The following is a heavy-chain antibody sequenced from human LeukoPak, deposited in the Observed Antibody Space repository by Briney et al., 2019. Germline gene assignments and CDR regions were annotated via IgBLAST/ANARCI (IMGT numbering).Heavy chain of an antibody. V-gene: IGHV3-30*18. Sequence: GGYDRLSCAASGFTFSSYGMHWVRQAPGKGLEWVAVISYGGSNKYYADSVKGRFTISRDNSKNTLYLQMNSLRAEDTAVYYCAKGIYDIMTGPGYWGQGTPVTLSS. CDR3: AKGIYDIMTGPGY. CDR2: ISYGGSNK. D-gene: IGHD3-9*01. J-gene: IGHJ4*02. CDR1: GFTFSSYG.